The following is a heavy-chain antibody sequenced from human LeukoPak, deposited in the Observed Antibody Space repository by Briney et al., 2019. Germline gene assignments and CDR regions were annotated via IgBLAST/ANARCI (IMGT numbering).Heavy chain of an antibody. Sequence: GGSLRLSCAASGFTFSSYAMSWVRQAPGKGLEWVSVIYSGGSTYYADSVKGRFTISRDNSKNTLYLQMNSLRAEDTAVYYCARIRELVRQQLISPSDYWGQGTLVTVSS. CDR1: GFTFSSYA. D-gene: IGHD6-13*01. CDR3: ARIRELVRQQLISPSDY. J-gene: IGHJ4*02. CDR2: IYSGGST. V-gene: IGHV3-53*01.